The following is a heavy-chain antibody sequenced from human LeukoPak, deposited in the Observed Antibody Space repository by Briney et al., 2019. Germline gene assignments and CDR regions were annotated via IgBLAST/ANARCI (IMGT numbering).Heavy chain of an antibody. V-gene: IGHV3-21*01. CDR2: ISSSSSYI. Sequence: GGSLRLSCAASGFTFSSYSMNWVRQAPGKGLEWVSSISSSSSYIYYADSVKGRFTISRDNAKNSLYLQMNSLRAEDTAVYYCARAVDDVDAFDIWGQGTMVTVSS. D-gene: IGHD5-12*01. CDR3: ARAVDDVDAFDI. CDR1: GFTFSSYS. J-gene: IGHJ3*02.